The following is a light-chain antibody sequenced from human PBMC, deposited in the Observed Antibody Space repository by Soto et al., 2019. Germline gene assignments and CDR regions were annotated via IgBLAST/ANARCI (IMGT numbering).Light chain of an antibody. CDR1: SGDVGGYNY. CDR2: EAR. Sequence: QSVLTQPASLSGSPGQSITISCTGTSGDVGGYNYVSWYQQHPGKAPKLMIYEARNRPSGVSNRFSGSKSGNTASLTISGLQAEDEADYYCSSLTGSTPLYVFGTGTKVTVL. V-gene: IGLV2-14*01. CDR3: SSLTGSTPLYV. J-gene: IGLJ1*01.